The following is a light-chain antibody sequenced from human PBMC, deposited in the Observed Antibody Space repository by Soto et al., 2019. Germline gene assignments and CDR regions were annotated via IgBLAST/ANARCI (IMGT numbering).Light chain of an antibody. V-gene: IGKV3-20*01. J-gene: IGKJ2*01. Sequence: ELILTQSPGTLSLSPGERATLSCRASQTINFTYLAWYQQKAGQAPRLLIYGASSRATGVPGRFSGSGSGTDFTLTISRLEPEDLATDYCHYHLYAPDTFGQGTRLELK. CDR3: HYHLYAPDT. CDR1: QTINFTY. CDR2: GAS.